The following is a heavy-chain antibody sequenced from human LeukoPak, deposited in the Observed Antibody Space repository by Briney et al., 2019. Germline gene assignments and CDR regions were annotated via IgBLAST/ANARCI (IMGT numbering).Heavy chain of an antibody. J-gene: IGHJ6*03. V-gene: IGHV4-34*01. Sequence: PSETLSLTCAVYGGSFSGYYWSWIRQPPGKGLEWIGEINHSGSTNYNPSLKSRVTISVDTSKNQFSLKLSSVTAADTAVYYCARGVGFLDCGGDCSLDRGDYYYYMDVWGKGTTVTISS. CDR1: GGSFSGYY. CDR2: INHSGST. CDR3: ARGVGFLDCGGDCSLDRGDYYYYMDV. D-gene: IGHD2-21*02.